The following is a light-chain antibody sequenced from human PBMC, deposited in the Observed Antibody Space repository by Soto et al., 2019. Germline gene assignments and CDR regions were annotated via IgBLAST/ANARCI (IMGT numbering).Light chain of an antibody. V-gene: IGKV1-12*02. CDR1: QIICTW. Sequence: DIQMTQSPSSVSASIGDRVTITCRASQIICTWLAWYQQKPGMAPTLLIYGASDLQSGVPSRFSGGGAGSDFTLTITSLQEEASATYYCQQANSFPFTFGPGTKVEIK. J-gene: IGKJ3*01. CDR2: GAS. CDR3: QQANSFPFT.